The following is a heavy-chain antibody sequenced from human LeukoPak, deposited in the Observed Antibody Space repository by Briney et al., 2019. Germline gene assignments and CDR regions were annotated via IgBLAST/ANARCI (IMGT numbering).Heavy chain of an antibody. CDR1: GLPFSSSW. J-gene: IGHJ3*02. CDR3: ARVKEASAFDI. Sequence: PGGSLRLSCEVSGLPFSSSWMHWVRQLPGRGLMWVSSISGDGTITTYADSVKGRFIISRDNAKNSLYLQMNSLRAEDTAVYYCARVKEASAFDIWGQGTMVTVSS. CDR2: ISGDGTIT. V-gene: IGHV3-74*01. D-gene: IGHD5-12*01.